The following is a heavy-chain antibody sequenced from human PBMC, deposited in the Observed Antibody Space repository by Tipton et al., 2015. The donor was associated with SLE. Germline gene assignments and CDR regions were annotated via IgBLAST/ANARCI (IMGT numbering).Heavy chain of an antibody. CDR3: ARDRWGPAYFDN. D-gene: IGHD7-27*01. J-gene: IGHJ4*02. Sequence: TLSLTCTVSGGSISSYYWGWIRQSPGKGLEWIGYVYNTKSTNYNPSLKSRVTISLDTSKNQVSLKLNSVTAADTAVYYCARDRWGPAYFDNWGQGTLVTVSS. CDR2: VYNTKST. V-gene: IGHV4-59*01. CDR1: GGSISSYY.